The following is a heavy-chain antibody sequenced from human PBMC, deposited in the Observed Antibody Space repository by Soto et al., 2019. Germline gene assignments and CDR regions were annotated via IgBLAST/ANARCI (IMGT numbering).Heavy chain of an antibody. Sequence: VGFLRPSCAASGFTFSSYAMSWVRQAPGKVLEWGSAISGSGGSTYYADSLKGRFTISRDNSKNTLYLQMNSLRAEDTAVYYCAKDSDDSSGFAFDIWGQGTMGTASS. CDR1: GFTFSSYA. V-gene: IGHV3-23*01. J-gene: IGHJ3*02. CDR2: ISGSGGST. D-gene: IGHD3-22*01. CDR3: AKDSDDSSGFAFDI.